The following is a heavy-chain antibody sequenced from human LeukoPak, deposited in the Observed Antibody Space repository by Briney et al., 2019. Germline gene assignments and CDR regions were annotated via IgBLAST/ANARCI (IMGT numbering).Heavy chain of an antibody. D-gene: IGHD3-10*01. Sequence: SQTLSLTCTDSGGSISSGDYYWRWIRQPPGTGLEWIGYIYYSGSTYYNPSLKSRVTISVDTSKNQFSLKLNSVTAADTAVYYCARADYYGSGSYYVFDYWGQGTLVTVSS. CDR2: IYYSGST. CDR1: GGSISSGDYY. V-gene: IGHV4-30-4*01. CDR3: ARADYYGSGSYYVFDY. J-gene: IGHJ4*02.